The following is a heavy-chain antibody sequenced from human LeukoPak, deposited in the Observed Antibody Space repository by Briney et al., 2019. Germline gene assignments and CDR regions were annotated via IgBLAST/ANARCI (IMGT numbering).Heavy chain of an antibody. CDR3: ASLYYYDSSGYSDAFDI. J-gene: IGHJ3*02. CDR2: IYYSGST. D-gene: IGHD3-22*01. CDR1: GGSISSSSYY. Sequence: SETLSLTCTVSGGSISSSSYYWGWIRQPPGKGLEWIGSIYYSGSTYYNPSLKSRVTISVDTSKNQFSLKLSSVTAADTAVYYCASLYYYDSSGYSDAFDIWGQGTMVTVSS. V-gene: IGHV4-39*01.